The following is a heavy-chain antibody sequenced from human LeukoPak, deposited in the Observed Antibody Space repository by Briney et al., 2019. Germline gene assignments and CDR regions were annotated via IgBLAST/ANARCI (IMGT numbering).Heavy chain of an antibody. V-gene: IGHV3-21*01. CDR1: GFTVRSYA. J-gene: IGHJ6*03. CDR3: ARGGFGTLEPPPWGYYMDV. D-gene: IGHD3-10*01. Sequence: EPAGSLRLSCAASGFTVRSYAMSWVRQAPGKGLERVSFIGGTALNTWYADSVKGRFTIFRDNAKNSLYLQMNSLRAEDTAVYYCARGGFGTLEPPPWGYYMDVWGKGPTVTVSS. CDR2: IGGTALNT.